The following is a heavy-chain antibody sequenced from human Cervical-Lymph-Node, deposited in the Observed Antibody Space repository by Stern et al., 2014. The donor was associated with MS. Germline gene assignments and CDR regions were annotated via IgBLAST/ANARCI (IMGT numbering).Heavy chain of an antibody. Sequence: VQLVESGAEVKKPGASVKVSCKASGYSFTIYGISWVRQAPGQGLEWMGWISPYNGNTNYVQKLQGRVTMTIDTSTSTAYMELGNLRSDDTGVYYCARGGSGWPFDHWGQGTLVTVSS. V-gene: IGHV1-18*01. CDR1: GYSFTIYG. CDR3: ARGGSGWPFDH. J-gene: IGHJ4*02. CDR2: ISPYNGNT. D-gene: IGHD6-19*01.